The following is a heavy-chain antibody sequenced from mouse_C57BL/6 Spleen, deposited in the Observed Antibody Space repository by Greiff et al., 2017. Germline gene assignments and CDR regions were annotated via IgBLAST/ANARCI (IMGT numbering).Heavy chain of an antibody. V-gene: IGHV1-64*01. CDR1: GYTFTSSW. D-gene: IGHD3-3*01. J-gene: IGHJ1*03. CDR3: ARSGGTSYWYFDV. CDR2: IHPNSGST. Sequence: QVQLQQPGAELVKPGASVKLSCKASGYTFTSSWMHWVQQRPGQGLEWIGLIHPNSGSTNYNEKFTRKATLTVDKSSSTAYMQLSSLTSEDSAVDDCARSGGTSYWYFDVWGTGTTVTVSS.